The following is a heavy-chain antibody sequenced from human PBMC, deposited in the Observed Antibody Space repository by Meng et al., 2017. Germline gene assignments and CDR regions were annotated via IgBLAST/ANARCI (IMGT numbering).Heavy chain of an antibody. CDR2: IYYSGST. J-gene: IGHJ4*02. CDR1: GGSISSGGYY. D-gene: IGHD2-15*01. V-gene: IGHV4-61*08. CDR3: ASTHRYCSGGSCYGTLFDY. Sequence: SETLSLTCTVSGGSISSGGYYWSWIRQPPGKGLEWIGYIYYSGSTNYNPSLKSRVTISVDTSKNQFSLKLSSVTAADTAVYYCASTHRYCSGGSCYGTLFDYWGQGTLVTVSS.